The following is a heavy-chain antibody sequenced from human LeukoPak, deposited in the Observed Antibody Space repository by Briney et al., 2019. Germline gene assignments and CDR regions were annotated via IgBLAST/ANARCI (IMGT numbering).Heavy chain of an antibody. CDR2: NNTNTGNP. Sequence: ASVKVSCKASGYTFTSYAVNWVRQAPGQGLEWMGWNNTNTGNPTYAQGFTGRFVFSLDTSVSTAYLQISSLKAEDTAVYYCARARSGWASDAFDIWGQGTMVTVSS. CDR1: GYTFTSYA. CDR3: ARARSGWASDAFDI. J-gene: IGHJ3*02. V-gene: IGHV7-4-1*02. D-gene: IGHD6-19*01.